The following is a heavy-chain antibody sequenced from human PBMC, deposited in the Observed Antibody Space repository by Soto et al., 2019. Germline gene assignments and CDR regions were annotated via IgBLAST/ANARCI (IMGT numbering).Heavy chain of an antibody. J-gene: IGHJ6*02. CDR2: INWNSGRI. D-gene: IGHD3-10*01. CDR3: AKDRGSGSYAANYQYYGMDV. Sequence: EEQLVESGGGLVQPGRSLRLSRAASGFTFDDYAMHWVRQAPGKGLEWVSGINWNSGRIGYADSVKGRFTISRDNAKTSLYLQMNSLRAEDTALYYCAKDRGSGSYAANYQYYGMDVWGQGTTVTVSS. CDR1: GFTFDDYA. V-gene: IGHV3-9*01.